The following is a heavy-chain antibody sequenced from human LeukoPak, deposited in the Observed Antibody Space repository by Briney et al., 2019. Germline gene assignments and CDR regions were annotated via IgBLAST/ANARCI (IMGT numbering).Heavy chain of an antibody. J-gene: IGHJ4*02. D-gene: IGHD6-13*01. V-gene: IGHV1-3*01. CDR1: GYTFTSYA. Sequence: GASVKVSCKASGYTFTSYAMHWVRQAPGQRLEWMGWINAGNGNTKYSQKFQGRVTISRDTSASTAYMELSSLRSEDTAVYYCATDWAAAGTRDFDYWGRGTLVTVSS. CDR2: INAGNGNT. CDR3: ATDWAAAGTRDFDY.